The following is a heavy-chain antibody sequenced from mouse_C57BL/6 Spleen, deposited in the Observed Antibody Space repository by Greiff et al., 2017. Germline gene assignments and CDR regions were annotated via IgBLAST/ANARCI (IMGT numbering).Heavy chain of an antibody. CDR3: ARPIATVKYFDV. D-gene: IGHD1-1*01. CDR2: IDPETGGT. Sequence: VQLQQPGAELVRPGASVTLSCKASGYTFTDYEMHWVKQTPVHGLEWIGAIDPETGGTAYNQKFKGKAILTADKSSSTAYMELRSLTSEDSAVYYCARPIATVKYFDVWGTGTTVTVSS. CDR1: GYTFTDYE. V-gene: IGHV1-15*01. J-gene: IGHJ1*03.